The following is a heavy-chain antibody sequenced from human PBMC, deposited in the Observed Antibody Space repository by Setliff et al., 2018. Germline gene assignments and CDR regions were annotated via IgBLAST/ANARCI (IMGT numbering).Heavy chain of an antibody. D-gene: IGHD5-12*01. CDR1: GASISSGFYY. J-gene: IGHJ4*02. CDR2: VHSSGDT. Sequence: TSETLSLTCTVSGASISSGFYYWSWIRQPAGSGLEWIGRVHSSGDTKYSPSLKTRVTMAVDTSKNQFSLKLNSATATDTGTYYCARATVGLATIIYFDSWAQGVLVTV. CDR3: ARATVGLATIIYFDS. V-gene: IGHV4-61*02.